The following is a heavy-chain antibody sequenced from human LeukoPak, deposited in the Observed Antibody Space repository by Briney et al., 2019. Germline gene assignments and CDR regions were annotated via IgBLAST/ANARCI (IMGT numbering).Heavy chain of an antibody. CDR3: ARAGYSYDSFDY. V-gene: IGHV3-74*01. D-gene: IGHD5-18*01. Sequence: PGGSLRLSCAASGFTFSSYWMHWVRQAPGKGLVWVSRINSDGSSTSYADSVKGRFTISRDNAKNTLYLQMDSLRAEDAAVYYCARAGYSYDSFDYWGQGTLVTVSS. J-gene: IGHJ4*02. CDR2: INSDGSST. CDR1: GFTFSSYW.